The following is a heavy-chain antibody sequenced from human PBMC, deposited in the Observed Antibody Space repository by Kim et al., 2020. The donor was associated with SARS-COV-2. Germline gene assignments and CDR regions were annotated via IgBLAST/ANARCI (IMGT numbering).Heavy chain of an antibody. CDR2: INHSGST. CDR1: GGSFSGYY. D-gene: IGHD5-12*01. V-gene: IGHV4-34*01. CDR3: AREASFWRMATIQNSAFDI. Sequence: SETLSLTCAVYGGSFSGYYWSWIRQPPGKGLEWIGEINHSGSTNYNPSLKSRVTISVDTSKNQFSLKLSSVTAADTTVYYCAREASFWRMATIQNSAFDIWGQGTMVTVSS. J-gene: IGHJ3*02.